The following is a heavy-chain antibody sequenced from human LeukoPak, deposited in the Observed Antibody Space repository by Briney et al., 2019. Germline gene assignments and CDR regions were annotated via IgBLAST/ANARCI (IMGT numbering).Heavy chain of an antibody. D-gene: IGHD1-26*01. Sequence: GASVKVSCEASGYTFTGYYMHWVRQAPGQGLEWMGWINPNSGGTNYAQKFQGRVTMTRDTSISTAYMELSRLRSDDTAVYYCAPSQSGSYSFDYWGQGTLVTVSS. CDR1: GYTFTGYY. J-gene: IGHJ4*02. CDR2: INPNSGGT. V-gene: IGHV1-2*02. CDR3: APSQSGSYSFDY.